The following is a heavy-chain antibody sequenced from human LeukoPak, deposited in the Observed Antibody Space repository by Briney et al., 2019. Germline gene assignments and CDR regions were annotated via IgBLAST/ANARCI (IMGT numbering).Heavy chain of an antibody. V-gene: IGHV4-59*06. J-gene: IGHJ3*02. CDR1: GGSISSYY. Sequence: SETLSLTCTVSGGSISSYYWSWIRQPPGKGLEWIGHIYYSGSTYYNPSLKSRVTISVDTSKNQFSLKLSSVTAADTAVYYCASGTGYRHAFDIWGQGTMVTVSS. D-gene: IGHD6-13*01. CDR3: ASGTGYRHAFDI. CDR2: IYYSGST.